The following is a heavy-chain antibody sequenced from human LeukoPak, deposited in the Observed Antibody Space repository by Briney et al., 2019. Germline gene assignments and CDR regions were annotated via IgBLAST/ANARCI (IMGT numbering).Heavy chain of an antibody. CDR3: ARGQWFRAF. CDR2: VHYSGSA. CDR1: GGSFSGYY. D-gene: IGHD3-10*01. Sequence: PSETLSLTCAVYGGSFSGYYWTWIRQPPGKGLEWIGEVHYSGSATYNPSLKSRVTISVDTSKNQFSLKMNSVTAADTAVYYCARGQWFRAFWSRGTPVTVSS. J-gene: IGHJ4*02. V-gene: IGHV4-34*01.